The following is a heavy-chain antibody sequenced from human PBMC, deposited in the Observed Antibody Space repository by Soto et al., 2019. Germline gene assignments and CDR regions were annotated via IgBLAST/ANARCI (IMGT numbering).Heavy chain of an antibody. V-gene: IGHV3-23*01. Sequence: PGGSLRLSCAASGFTFSSYAMSWVRQAPGKGLEWVSAISGSGGSTYYADSVKGRFTISRDNSKNTLYLQMNSLRAEDTAVYYCAKVGLKQWLVQGSGDYWGQGTLVTVSS. CDR3: AKVGLKQWLVQGSGDY. CDR1: GFTFSSYA. D-gene: IGHD6-19*01. CDR2: ISGSGGST. J-gene: IGHJ4*02.